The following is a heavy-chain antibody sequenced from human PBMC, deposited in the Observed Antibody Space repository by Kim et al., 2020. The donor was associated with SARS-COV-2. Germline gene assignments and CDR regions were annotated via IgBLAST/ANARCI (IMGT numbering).Heavy chain of an antibody. CDR3: ARSVGPTAKHYYFYGMDV. CDR2: FYSGGST. V-gene: IGHV3-53*01. D-gene: IGHD6-25*01. CDR1: GFTVSSNY. Sequence: GGSLRLSCAASGFTVSSNYMSWVRQAPGKGLEWVSVFYSGGSTYYTDSVQGRFTISRDNSKNTLYLQMSSLRVEDSAMYYCARSVGPTAKHYYFYGMDVWGQGTTVTVSS. J-gene: IGHJ6*02.